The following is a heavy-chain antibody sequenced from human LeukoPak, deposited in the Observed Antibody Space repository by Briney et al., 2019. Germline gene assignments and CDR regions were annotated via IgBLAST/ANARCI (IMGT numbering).Heavy chain of an antibody. CDR1: GYTFTGYY. J-gene: IGHJ4*02. Sequence: ASVKVSCKASGYTFTGYYMHWVRQAPGQGLEWMGWINPNSGGTNYAQKFQGRVTMTRDTSISTAYMELSRLRSDDTAVYYCARDRPDIVVVPAAPWSGSYFDYWGQGTLVTVSS. D-gene: IGHD2-2*01. V-gene: IGHV1-2*02. CDR2: INPNSGGT. CDR3: ARDRPDIVVVPAAPWSGSYFDY.